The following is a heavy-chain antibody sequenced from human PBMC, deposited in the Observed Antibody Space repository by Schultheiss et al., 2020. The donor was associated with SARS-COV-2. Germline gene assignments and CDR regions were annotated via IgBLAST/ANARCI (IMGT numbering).Heavy chain of an antibody. V-gene: IGHV4-61*01. CDR1: GGSVSSGSYY. J-gene: IGHJ6*02. Sequence: SQTLSLTCTVSGGSVSSGSYYWSWIRQPPGKGLEWIGYIYYSGSTNYNPSLKSRVTISVDTSKNQFSLKLSSVTAADTAVYYCARYCTNGVCYTGGYYYGMDVWGQGTTVTV. D-gene: IGHD2-8*01. CDR2: IYYSGST. CDR3: ARYCTNGVCYTGGYYYGMDV.